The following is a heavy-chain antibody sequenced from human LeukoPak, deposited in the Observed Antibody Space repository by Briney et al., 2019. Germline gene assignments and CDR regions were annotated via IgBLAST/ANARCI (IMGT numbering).Heavy chain of an antibody. J-gene: IGHJ4*02. D-gene: IGHD5-24*01. CDR1: GGSISSYH. V-gene: IGHV4-59*01. CDR2: IYYSGST. CDR3: AKNKDGYNYNFDY. Sequence: PSETLSLTCTVSGGSISSYHWSWIRQPPGKGLEWIGYIYYSGSTNYNPSLKSRVTILADTSKNQFSLKLSSVTGADTAVYYCAKNKDGYNYNFDYWGQGTLVTVSS.